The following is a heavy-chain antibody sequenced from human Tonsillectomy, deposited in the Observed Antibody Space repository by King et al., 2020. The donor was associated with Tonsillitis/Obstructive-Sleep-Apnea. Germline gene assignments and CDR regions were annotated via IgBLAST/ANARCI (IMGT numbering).Heavy chain of an antibody. CDR2: IYPGDSDT. CDR1: GYSFTSYW. V-gene: IGHV5-51*01. Sequence: QLVQSGAEVKKPGESLKISCKGSGYSFTSYWIGWVRQMPGKGLEWMGIIYPGDSDTRYSPSFPGQVTISADKSISTAYLQWSRLKASDTAMFYCARGGLPGYCSGGSCYYYFDYWGQGTLVTVSS. CDR3: ARGGLPGYCSGGSCYYYFDY. J-gene: IGHJ4*02. D-gene: IGHD2-15*01.